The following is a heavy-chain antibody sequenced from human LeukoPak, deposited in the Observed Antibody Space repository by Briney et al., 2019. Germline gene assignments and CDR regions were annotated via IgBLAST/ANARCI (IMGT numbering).Heavy chain of an antibody. V-gene: IGHV3-9*01. CDR3: AKDMVFRSGWYGWFDP. D-gene: IGHD6-19*01. J-gene: IGHJ5*02. CDR1: GFTFDDYA. Sequence: GGSLRLSCAASGFTFDDYAMHWVRQAPGKGLEWVSGISWNSGSIDYADSVKGRFTISRDNAKNSLYLQMNSLRAEDTALYYCAKDMVFRSGWYGWFDPWGQGTLVTVSS. CDR2: ISWNSGSI.